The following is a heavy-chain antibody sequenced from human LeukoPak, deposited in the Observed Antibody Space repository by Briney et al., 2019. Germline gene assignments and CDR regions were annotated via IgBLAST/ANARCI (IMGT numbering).Heavy chain of an antibody. CDR1: GFLFRAYA. CDR2: ITITDGGA. J-gene: IGHJ4*02. CDR3: AREAWRPYLDY. D-gene: IGHD3-3*01. V-gene: IGHV3-23*01. Sequence: GGSLRLSCAASGFLFRAYAMSWVRQAPGKGLEWLSTITITDGGAYYIDSVKGRLTMSRDNSKNRLYLQMNSLRAEDTAVYYCAREAWRPYLDYWGQGTPVTVSS.